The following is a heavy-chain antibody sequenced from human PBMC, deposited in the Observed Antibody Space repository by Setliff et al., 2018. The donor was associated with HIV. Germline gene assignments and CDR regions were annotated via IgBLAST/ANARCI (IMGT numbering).Heavy chain of an antibody. V-gene: IGHV4-34*01. CDR1: GGSFSGHY. CDR3: ARGSRSPLVNKFRVTPAFDY. D-gene: IGHD2-21*02. J-gene: IGHJ4*01. Sequence: PSETLSLTCAVYGGSFSGHYLSWIRQNPGKGLGWIGDISHSGSTNYNPSLKSRVTISVDTSKNQFPLRLTSVTAADTAVYFCARGSRSPLVNKFRVTPAFDYWGQGTLVTVSS. CDR2: ISHSGST.